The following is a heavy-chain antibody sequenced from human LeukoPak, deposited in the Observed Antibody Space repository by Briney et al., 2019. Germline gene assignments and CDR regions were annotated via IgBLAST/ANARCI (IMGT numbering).Heavy chain of an antibody. CDR1: GYTFTGYH. CDR2: INPNSGAT. D-gene: IGHD1-14*01. J-gene: IGHJ4*02. V-gene: IGHV1-2*02. Sequence: ASVKVSGKASGYTFTGYHMHWVRQAPGQGLEWMAWINPNSGATDYAQKFQDRVTMTRDTSTSTAYVELSRLRSDDTAVYYCARLNGNHFDYWGQGTLVTVSS. CDR3: ARLNGNHFDY.